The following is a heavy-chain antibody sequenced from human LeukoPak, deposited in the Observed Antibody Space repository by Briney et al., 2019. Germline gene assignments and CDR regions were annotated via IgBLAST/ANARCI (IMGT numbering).Heavy chain of an antibody. D-gene: IGHD1-26*01. CDR2: IWYDGSNK. Sequence: GGSLRLSCAASGFTFSSYGMHWVRQAPGKGLEWVAVIWYDGSNKYYADSVKGRFTVSRDNAKNTLYLQMNSLRAEDTAVYYCARATGSYYSLGYWGQGTLVTVSS. J-gene: IGHJ4*02. CDR3: ARATGSYYSLGY. V-gene: IGHV3-33*01. CDR1: GFTFSSYG.